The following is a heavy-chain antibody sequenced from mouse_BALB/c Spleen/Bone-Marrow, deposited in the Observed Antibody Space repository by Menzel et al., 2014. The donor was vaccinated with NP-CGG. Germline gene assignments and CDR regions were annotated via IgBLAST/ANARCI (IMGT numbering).Heavy chain of an antibody. Sequence: VHVKQSGPELVKPGASVKMSCKASRYTFTSYVLHWVRQKPGQGLEWIGFMNPFNDGTKYNGKFKGKATLTSDKSSSTAYMELSSLTSEDSAVYYCAREVVATDYFDYWGQGTTLTVSS. D-gene: IGHD1-1*01. CDR2: MNPFNDGT. J-gene: IGHJ2*01. CDR1: RYTFTSYV. CDR3: AREVVATDYFDY. V-gene: IGHV1-14*01.